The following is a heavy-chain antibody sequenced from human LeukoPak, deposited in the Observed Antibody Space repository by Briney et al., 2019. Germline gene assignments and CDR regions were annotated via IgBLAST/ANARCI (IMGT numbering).Heavy chain of an antibody. CDR2: ISWNSGTI. Sequence: PGGSLRLSCAASGFTFDDYAMHWVRQGPGKGLEWVSGISWNSGTIGYADSVKGRFTISRDNSKNTLYLQMDSLSAEDTAVYYCVKVDTWGQGTLVTVSS. D-gene: IGHD5-18*01. J-gene: IGHJ4*02. V-gene: IGHV3-9*01. CDR3: VKVDT. CDR1: GFTFDDYA.